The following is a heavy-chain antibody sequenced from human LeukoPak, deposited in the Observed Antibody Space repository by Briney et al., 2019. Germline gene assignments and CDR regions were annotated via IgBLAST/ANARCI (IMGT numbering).Heavy chain of an antibody. CDR1: GGSISTSNYY. CDR3: ARGVMAAPQTFDY. J-gene: IGHJ4*02. CDR2: IFYSGST. Sequence: PSETLSLTCTVSGGSISTSNYYWGWIRQPPGKGLEWIGNIFYSGSTYYSPSLKRRVTISLDTSRNQFCLKLNCVTAADPAVYYRARGVMAAPQTFDYWGQGTLVTVSS. D-gene: IGHD2-15*01. V-gene: IGHV4-39*07.